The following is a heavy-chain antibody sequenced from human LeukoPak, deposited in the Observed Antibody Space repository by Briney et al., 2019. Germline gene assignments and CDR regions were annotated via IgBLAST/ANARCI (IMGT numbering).Heavy chain of an antibody. V-gene: IGHV3-23*01. CDR1: GFTVSSYA. CDR3: AKDDDGHHHGVDH. D-gene: IGHD4-17*01. J-gene: IGHJ4*02. Sequence: GGSLRLSCAASGFTVSSYAMTWVRQAPGKGPEWVSAIGYSAGDTYYADSVKGRFTISRDNSMNTLYLQMSSLRADDTALYYCAKDDDGHHHGVDHWGQGTLVTVSS. CDR2: IGYSAGDT.